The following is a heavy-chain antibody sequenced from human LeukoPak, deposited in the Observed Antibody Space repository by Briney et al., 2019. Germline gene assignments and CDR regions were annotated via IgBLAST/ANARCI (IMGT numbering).Heavy chain of an antibody. CDR1: GYTFTGYY. CDR2: INPNSGGT. V-gene: IGHV1-2*02. Sequence: ASVKVSCKASGYTFTGYYMHWVRQAPGQGLEWMGWINPNSGGTNYAQKFQGRVTMTRDTSISTAYMELRSLRSDDTAVYYCARDIAAAGTDNWFDPWGQGTLVTVSS. CDR3: ARDIAAAGTDNWFDP. D-gene: IGHD6-13*01. J-gene: IGHJ5*02.